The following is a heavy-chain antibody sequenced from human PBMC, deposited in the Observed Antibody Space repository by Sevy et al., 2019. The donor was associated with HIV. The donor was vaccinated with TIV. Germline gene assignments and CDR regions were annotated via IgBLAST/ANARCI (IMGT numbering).Heavy chain of an antibody. CDR2: CYYTGST. Sequence: SETLSLTCTVSGGSIGHYYWSWIRQPPGKGLEWIAYCYYTGSTNYNPSLKGRVTIALDTPKNQFSLNLSSLTAADTAVYYCVRQGGLVDYGMDVWGQGTTVTVSS. CDR3: VRQGGLVDYGMDV. CDR1: GGSIGHYY. J-gene: IGHJ6*02. D-gene: IGHD1-26*01. V-gene: IGHV4-59*01.